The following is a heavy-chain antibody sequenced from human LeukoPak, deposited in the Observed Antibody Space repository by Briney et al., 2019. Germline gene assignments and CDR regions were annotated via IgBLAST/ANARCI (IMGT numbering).Heavy chain of an antibody. CDR1: GFTFSSYA. Sequence: GGSLRLSCAASGFTFSSYAMSWVRQAPGKGLEWVSAISGSGGSTYYADSVKGRFTISRDNSKNTLYLQMNSLRAEDTAVYYCARDRGRDGYSNWGQGTLVTVSS. V-gene: IGHV3-23*01. J-gene: IGHJ4*02. CDR2: ISGSGGST. D-gene: IGHD5-24*01. CDR3: ARDRGRDGYSN.